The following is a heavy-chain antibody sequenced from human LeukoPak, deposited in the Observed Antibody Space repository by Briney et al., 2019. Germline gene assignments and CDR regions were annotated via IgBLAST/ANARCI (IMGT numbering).Heavy chain of an antibody. V-gene: IGHV1-18*01. CDR3: ARAECITIFGVVIRTDAFDI. CDR2: ISAYNGNT. D-gene: IGHD3-3*01. J-gene: IGHJ3*02. CDR1: GYTFTSYG. Sequence: ASVKVSXKASGYTFTSYGISWVRQAPGQGLEWMGWISAYNGNTNYAQKLQGRVTMTTDTSTSTAYMELRSLRSDDTAVYYCARAECITIFGVVIRTDAFDIWGQGTMVTVSS.